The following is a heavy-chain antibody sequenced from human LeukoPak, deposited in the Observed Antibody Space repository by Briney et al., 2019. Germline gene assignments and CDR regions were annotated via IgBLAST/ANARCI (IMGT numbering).Heavy chain of an antibody. CDR3: ATWLVSCSSPSCLDY. V-gene: IGHV1-69-2*01. D-gene: IGHD2-2*01. CDR2: GDAEDGET. Sequence: ASVKISCKVSGYTFTDYYMHWVQQAPGKGLEWMGLGDAEDGETIYAETFPGRVTITADTSTDTAYMELGSLRSEDTAVYYCATWLVSCSSPSCLDYWGQGTLVTVSS. J-gene: IGHJ4*02. CDR1: GYTFTDYY.